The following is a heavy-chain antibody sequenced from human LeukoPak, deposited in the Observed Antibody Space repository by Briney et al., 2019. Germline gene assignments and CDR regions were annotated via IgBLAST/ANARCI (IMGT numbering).Heavy chain of an antibody. D-gene: IGHD6-13*01. CDR2: INHSGTT. J-gene: IGHJ4*02. CDR3: AREGRLAAALEY. Sequence: PSETLSLTCAVSGESFTTHYWSWIRQPPGKRLEWIGEINHSGTTNYSPSLKSRVTMSVDTSKKQFSLNLTYVTAADTAVYYCAREGRLAAALEYWGQGTLVTVSS. CDR1: GESFTTHY. V-gene: IGHV4-34*01.